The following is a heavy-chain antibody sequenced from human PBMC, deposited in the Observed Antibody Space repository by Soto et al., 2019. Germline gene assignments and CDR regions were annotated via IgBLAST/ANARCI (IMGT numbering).Heavy chain of an antibody. CDR2: AYYREST. V-gene: IGHV4-59*01. Sequence: SETLSLTCTVSGRSMKDYYWTWIRQTPGKGLEWIGYAYYRESTNYHPSLKGRVTISMDTSKNNFSLKLSSVAAADTAVYFCARADTARSGASDVWGQGTMVTVSS. CDR1: GRSMKDYY. CDR3: ARADTARSGASDV. J-gene: IGHJ3*01.